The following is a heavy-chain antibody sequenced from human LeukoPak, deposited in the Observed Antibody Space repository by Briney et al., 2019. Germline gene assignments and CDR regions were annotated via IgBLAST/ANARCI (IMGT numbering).Heavy chain of an antibody. CDR1: GFIFSNYW. J-gene: IGHJ3*02. V-gene: IGHV3-7*01. CDR2: IKYDGSEK. D-gene: IGHD3-10*01. Sequence: GGSLRLSCAASGFIFSNYWMTWVRQAPGKGLEWVANIKYDGSEKYSVGSVKGRFTISRDNAENSLYLQMNSLRVEDTAVYYCARLRFTPDGAAFDIWGQGTLVTVSS. CDR3: ARLRFTPDGAAFDI.